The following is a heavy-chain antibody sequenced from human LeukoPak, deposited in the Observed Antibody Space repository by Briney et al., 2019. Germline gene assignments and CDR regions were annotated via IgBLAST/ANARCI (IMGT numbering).Heavy chain of an antibody. J-gene: IGHJ6*02. CDR2: INPSGGST. CDR3: ARDLPLNCSNAVCYPLLYYYYGMDV. CDR1: GYTFTTYS. V-gene: IGHV1-46*01. Sequence: GASVKVSCKASGYTFTTYSMHWVRQAPGQGLEWMGIINPSGGSTIYAQKFQGRVTMTRDTSTSTVYMELSSLRSEDTAVYYCARDLPLNCSNAVCYPLLYYYYGMDVWGRGTTVTVSS. D-gene: IGHD2-8*01.